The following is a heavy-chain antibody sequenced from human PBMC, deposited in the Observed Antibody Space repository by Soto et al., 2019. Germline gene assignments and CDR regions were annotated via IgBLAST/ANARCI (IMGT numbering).Heavy chain of an antibody. Sequence: QVHLVESGGGVVQPGRSLRLSCAASGLTLSRFAMHWVRQAPGKGLEWVAVIGYDGSNKDYADSVKGRFTISRDNSKNTLYLQMNSLRPEDTAVYYCARDPVNYYGSWTYGMDVWGQGTTVTVSS. CDR2: IGYDGSNK. V-gene: IGHV3-30-3*01. J-gene: IGHJ6*02. CDR3: ARDPVNYYGSWTYGMDV. D-gene: IGHD3-10*01. CDR1: GLTLSRFA.